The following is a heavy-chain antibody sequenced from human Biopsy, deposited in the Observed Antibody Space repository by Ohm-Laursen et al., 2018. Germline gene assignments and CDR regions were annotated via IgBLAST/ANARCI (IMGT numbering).Heavy chain of an antibody. J-gene: IGHJ3*02. Sequence: SLRLSCTATGISFSNYAMSWVRQAPGKGLEWVAGISESGAATYHADSVRGRLTVSRDNSQNTLYLQMNSLRAEDTAIYYCAKGRVGNSGSLDIWGQGTMVTVSS. D-gene: IGHD1-1*01. CDR2: ISESGAAT. CDR3: AKGRVGNSGSLDI. CDR1: GISFSNYA. V-gene: IGHV3-23*01.